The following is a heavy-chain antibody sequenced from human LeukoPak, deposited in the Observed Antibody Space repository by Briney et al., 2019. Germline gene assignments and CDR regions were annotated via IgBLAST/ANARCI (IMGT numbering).Heavy chain of an antibody. J-gene: IGHJ4*02. Sequence: GGSLRLFCAASGFTFSSYNMNWVRRAPGKGLEWVASITSSSNYIYYADSVRGRFTISRDNSKNSLYLQTNSLRAEDTAVYYCVRDNLGSYGNIWGQGTLVTVSS. V-gene: IGHV3-21*01. CDR2: ITSSSNYI. D-gene: IGHD1-26*01. CDR1: GFTFSSYN. CDR3: VRDNLGSYGNI.